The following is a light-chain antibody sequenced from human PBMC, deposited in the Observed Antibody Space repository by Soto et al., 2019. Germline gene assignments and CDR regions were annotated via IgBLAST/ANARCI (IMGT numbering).Light chain of an antibody. J-gene: IGKJ2*01. V-gene: IGKV1-5*03. CDR1: QSIVNL. Sequence: DIPMTQSPSTLSASVGGRVTISCRASQSIVNLLAWYQQKPGKAPKLLICKASSLESGVPSRFSGSGSGTEFTLTISSLQPDDFATYYCQQYHTYPYTFGQGPRLEIK. CDR3: QQYHTYPYT. CDR2: KAS.